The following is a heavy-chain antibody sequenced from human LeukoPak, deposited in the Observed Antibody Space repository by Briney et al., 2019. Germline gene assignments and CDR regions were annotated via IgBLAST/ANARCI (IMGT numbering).Heavy chain of an antibody. CDR3: ARERAMVRGQYGFDY. V-gene: IGHV3-7*01. Sequence: GGSLRLSCAASGFTFSSYWMSWVRQAPGKGLEWGANIKQDGSEKYYVDSVKGRFTISRDNAKNSLYLQMTSLRAEDTAVYYCARERAMVRGQYGFDYWGQGTLVTVSS. D-gene: IGHD3-10*01. CDR2: IKQDGSEK. CDR1: GFTFSSYW. J-gene: IGHJ4*02.